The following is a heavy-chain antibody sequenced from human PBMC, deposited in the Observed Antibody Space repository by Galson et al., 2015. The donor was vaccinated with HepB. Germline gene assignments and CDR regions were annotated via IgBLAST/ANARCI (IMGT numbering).Heavy chain of an antibody. CDR2: IIPIFGTA. CDR3: ARHRRDGYNWGGYGMDV. CDR1: GGTFSSYA. J-gene: IGHJ6*02. Sequence: SVKVSCKASGGTFSSYAISWVRQAPGQGLEWMGGIIPIFGTANYAQKFQGRVTITADESTSTAYMELSSLRSEDTAVYYCARHRRDGYNWGGYGMDVWGQGTTVTVSS. D-gene: IGHD5-24*01. V-gene: IGHV1-69*13.